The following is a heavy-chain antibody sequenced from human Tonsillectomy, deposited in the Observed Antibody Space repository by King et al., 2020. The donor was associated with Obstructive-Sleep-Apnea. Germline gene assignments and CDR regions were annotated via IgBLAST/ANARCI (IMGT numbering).Heavy chain of an antibody. CDR1: GGSISSSSYY. CDR3: AGGGSRQLVQVWFDP. D-gene: IGHD6-13*01. V-gene: IGHV4-39*07. J-gene: IGHJ5*02. Sequence: LQLQESGPGLVRPSETLSLTCTVSGGSISSSSYYWGWIRQPPGKGLEWIGKIYYSGSTYYNPTLKSRVTISVDTSKNQFSLKLSSVTAADTAVYYCAGGGSRQLVQVWFDPWGQGTLVTVSS. CDR2: IYYSGST.